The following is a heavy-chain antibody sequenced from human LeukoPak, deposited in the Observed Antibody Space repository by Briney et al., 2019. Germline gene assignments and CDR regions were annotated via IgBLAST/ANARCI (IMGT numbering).Heavy chain of an antibody. D-gene: IGHD3-22*01. CDR2: IYSGAST. J-gene: IGHJ4*02. CDR1: GFTVSSNC. V-gene: IGHV3-53*01. CDR3: ARVSRGPHPYYYDSSGYMDY. Sequence: PGGSLRLSCAASGFTVSSNCISWVRQAPGKGLEWVSVIYSGASTYYADSVKGRFTISRDNSKNTLYLQMNSLRAEDTAVYYCARVSRGPHPYYYDSSGYMDYWGQGTLVTVSS.